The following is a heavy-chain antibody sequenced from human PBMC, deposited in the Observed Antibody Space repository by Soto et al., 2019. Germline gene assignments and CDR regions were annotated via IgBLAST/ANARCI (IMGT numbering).Heavy chain of an antibody. Sequence: EVQLLESGGGLVQPGGSLRLSCAASGFTFSDYAMTWVRQAPGKGLEWVSALSGSGSVPYDADSVKGRFTISRDNSKDTLFLQLKSLRAEDTAVYYCAKGRRYFYYYDLDVWGQGTTVTVS. J-gene: IGHJ6*02. CDR3: AKGRRYFYYYDLDV. CDR1: GFTFSDYA. V-gene: IGHV3-23*01. CDR2: LSGSGSVP.